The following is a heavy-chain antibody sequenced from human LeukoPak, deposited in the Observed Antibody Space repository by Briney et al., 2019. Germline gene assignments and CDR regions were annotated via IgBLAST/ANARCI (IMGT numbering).Heavy chain of an antibody. V-gene: IGHV3-30*18. CDR3: AKDQTPYY. CDR2: ISYDGSNK. CDR1: GFTFSKYD. Sequence: PRGSLRLSCAASGFTFSKYDMHWVRQAPGKGLEWVAVISYDGSNKYYVDSVKGRFTISRDNSKNTLYLQMNSLRAEDTAVYYCAKDQTPYYWGQGTLVTVSS. J-gene: IGHJ4*02.